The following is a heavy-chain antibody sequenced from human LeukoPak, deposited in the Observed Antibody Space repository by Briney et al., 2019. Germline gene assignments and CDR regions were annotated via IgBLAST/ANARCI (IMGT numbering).Heavy chain of an antibody. D-gene: IGHD4-23*01. CDR3: ARCPRWAHFDY. V-gene: IGHV3-20*04. Sequence: GGSLRLSCAASGFSFDDYGLTWVRQAPGKGLEWVSGINWNGDSTDYADSVKGRFTISRDNAKNSLYLQMNSLRAEDTAVYYCARCPRWAHFDYWGQGTLVTVSS. J-gene: IGHJ4*02. CDR1: GFSFDDYG. CDR2: INWNGDST.